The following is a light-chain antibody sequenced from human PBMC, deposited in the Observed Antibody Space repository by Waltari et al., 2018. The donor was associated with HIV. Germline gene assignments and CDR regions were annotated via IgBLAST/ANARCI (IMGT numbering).Light chain of an antibody. CDR3: SAWDDNLSSLV. CDR1: ASNIASNY. Sequence: QSVLTQPPSVSGAPGQRVTMSCSGSASNIASNYVYWYQQLPGAAPKLLIFRDDQRHSGVPDRFSGSKSGTSASLAISGLQADDEADYYCSAWDDNLSSLVLGGGTSLTVL. CDR2: RDD. J-gene: IGLJ3*02. V-gene: IGLV1-47*01.